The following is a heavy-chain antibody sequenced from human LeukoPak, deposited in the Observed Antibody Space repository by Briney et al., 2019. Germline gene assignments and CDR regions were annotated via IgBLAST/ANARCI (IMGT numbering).Heavy chain of an antibody. J-gene: IGHJ4*02. D-gene: IGHD5-18*01. V-gene: IGHV1-46*01. CDR2: INPSGGST. CDR3: ASLEKRGYSYGYVSFDY. Sequence: VASVKASCKASGGTFSSYAISWVRQAPGQGLEWMGIINPSGGSTSYAQKFQGRVTMTRDTSTSTVYMELSSLRSEDTAVYYCASLEKRGYSYGYVSFDYWGQGTLVTVSS. CDR1: GGTFSSYA.